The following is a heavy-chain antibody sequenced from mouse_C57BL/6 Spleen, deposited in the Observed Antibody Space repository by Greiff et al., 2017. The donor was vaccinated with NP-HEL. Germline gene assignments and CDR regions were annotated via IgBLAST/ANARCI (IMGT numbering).Heavy chain of an antibody. V-gene: IGHV1-15*01. CDR1: GYTFTDYE. CDR3: TNTVADY. J-gene: IGHJ2*01. CDR2: IDPETGGT. Sequence: VQLQQSGAELVRPGASVTLSCKASGYTFTDYEMPWVKQTPVHGLEWIGAIDPETGGTAYNQKFKGKAILTADKSSSTAYMELRSLTSEDSAVYYCTNTVADYWGQGTTLTVSS. D-gene: IGHD1-1*01.